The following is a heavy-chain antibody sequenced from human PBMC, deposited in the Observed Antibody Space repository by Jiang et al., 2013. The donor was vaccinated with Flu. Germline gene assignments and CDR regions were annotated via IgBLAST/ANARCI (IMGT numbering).Heavy chain of an antibody. CDR3: ARGYFFGYFDY. CDR1: GGSISSYY. Sequence: GPGLVKPSETLSLTCTVSGGSISSYYWSWIRQPPGKGLEWIGYIYYSGSTNYNPSLKSRVTISVDTSKNQFSLKLSSVTAADTAVYYCARGYFFGYFDYWGQGTLVTVSS. J-gene: IGHJ4*02. D-gene: IGHD3-3*01. V-gene: IGHV4-59*01. CDR2: IYYSGST.